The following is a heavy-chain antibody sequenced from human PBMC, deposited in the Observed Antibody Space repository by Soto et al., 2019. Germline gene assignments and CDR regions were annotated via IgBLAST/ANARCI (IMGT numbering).Heavy chain of an antibody. Sequence: QVQLVESGGGVVQPGRSLRLSCAASGFTFSSYGMHWARQAPGKGLEWVAVISYDGSNKYYADSVKGRFTISRDNSKNTLYLQMNSLRAEDTAVYYCAKDRSGQWLPSGGSGFDYWGQGTLVTVSS. V-gene: IGHV3-30*18. CDR3: AKDRSGQWLPSGGSGFDY. CDR1: GFTFSSYG. J-gene: IGHJ4*02. D-gene: IGHD6-19*01. CDR2: ISYDGSNK.